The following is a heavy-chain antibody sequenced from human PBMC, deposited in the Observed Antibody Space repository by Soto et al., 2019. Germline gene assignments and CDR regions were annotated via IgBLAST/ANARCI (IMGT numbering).Heavy chain of an antibody. CDR2: IWNDGSTK. Sequence: QVQLVESGGGVVQPGRSLRLSCAASGFTFSTYGMHWVRQAPGKGLEWVAVIWNDGSTKYYADSVKGRFTISRDDSKNTLYLQMNSLRAEDTAVYYCAGVLRYFDWDYAFDIWGQGTMVTVSS. CDR1: GFTFSTYG. D-gene: IGHD3-9*01. CDR3: AGVLRYFDWDYAFDI. J-gene: IGHJ3*02. V-gene: IGHV3-33*01.